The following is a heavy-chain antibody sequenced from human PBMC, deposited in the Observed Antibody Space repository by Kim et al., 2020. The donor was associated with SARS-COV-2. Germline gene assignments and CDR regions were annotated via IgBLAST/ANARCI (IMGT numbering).Heavy chain of an antibody. CDR3: AKDRFREDYNDFDY. J-gene: IGHJ4*02. V-gene: IGHV3-33*06. Sequence: DSVRGRFASSRDNSLKTMSLQMNNLRAEDTAIYYCAKDRFREDYNDFDYWGQGTLVTVSS. D-gene: IGHD4-4*01.